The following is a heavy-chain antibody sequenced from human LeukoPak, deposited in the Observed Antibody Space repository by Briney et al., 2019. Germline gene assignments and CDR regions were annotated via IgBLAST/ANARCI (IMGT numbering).Heavy chain of an antibody. D-gene: IGHD4-17*01. CDR2: IIPIFGTA. CDR1: GGTFSSYA. V-gene: IGHV1-69*05. J-gene: IGHJ4*02. Sequence: ASVKVSCKASGGTFSSYAISWVRQAPRQGLEWMGRIIPIFGTANYAQKFQGRVTITTDESTSPAYMELSSLRSEDTAVYYCARGDYGDYVLPDYWGQGTLVIVSS. CDR3: ARGDYGDYVLPDY.